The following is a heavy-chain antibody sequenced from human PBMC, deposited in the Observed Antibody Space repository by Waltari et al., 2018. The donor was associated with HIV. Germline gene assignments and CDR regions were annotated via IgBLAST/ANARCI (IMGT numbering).Heavy chain of an antibody. V-gene: IGHV3-20*04. D-gene: IGHD7-27*01. J-gene: IGHJ3*01. CDR2: LNWDGGKR. CDR1: GLHFDSYG. CDR3: ARAWAWGWEIPGTFDL. Sequence: EVKLAEAGGGLVRPGGTRRVSGQGAGLHFDSYGRHGVRQVAGRGLVWVGGLNWDGGKRSYADSVKGRCTISRDNSKNSLSLHIINVKVDDTASYFCARAWAWGWEIPGTFDLWGPGTTVIVSS.